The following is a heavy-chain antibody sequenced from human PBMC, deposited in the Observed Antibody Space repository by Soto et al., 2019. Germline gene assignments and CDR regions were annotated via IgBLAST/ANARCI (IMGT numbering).Heavy chain of an antibody. CDR2: IGTAGDT. D-gene: IGHD3-3*01. J-gene: IGHJ6*02. Sequence: GGSLRLSCAASGFTFSSYDMHWVRQATGKGLEWVSAIGTAGDTYYPGSVKGRFTISRENAKNSLYLQMNSLRAGDTAVYYCARGARYDFWSGYSYYYYGMDVWGQGTTVTVSS. CDR1: GFTFSSYD. CDR3: ARGARYDFWSGYSYYYYGMDV. V-gene: IGHV3-13*01.